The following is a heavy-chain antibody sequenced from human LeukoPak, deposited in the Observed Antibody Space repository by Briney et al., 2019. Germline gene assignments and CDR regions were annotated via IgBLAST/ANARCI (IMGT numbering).Heavy chain of an antibody. CDR1: GYTFTSCD. Sequence: ASVKVSCKASGYTFTSCDINWVRQATGQGLEWMGWMNPNSGNTGYGQSFQGRITMTRDISIGTAYMELSNLTSGDTAIYYCTRGSSGRRDNWGQGTLVTVSP. D-gene: IGHD6-19*01. V-gene: IGHV1-8*01. CDR3: TRGSSGRRDN. CDR2: MNPNSGNT. J-gene: IGHJ4*02.